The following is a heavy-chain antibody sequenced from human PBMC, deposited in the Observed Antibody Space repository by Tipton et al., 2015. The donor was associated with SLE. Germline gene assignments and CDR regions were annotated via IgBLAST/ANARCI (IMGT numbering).Heavy chain of an antibody. D-gene: IGHD6-13*01. J-gene: IGHJ6*03. CDR1: GGSISSGSYY. CDR2: IYTSGST. CDR3: ARDFRAVAGRFFYYYMDV. Sequence: TLSLTCTVSGGSISSGSYYWSWIRQPAGKGLEWIGRIYTSGSTNYNPSVTSRVTIALDTSKNEFSLEMTSVTTADTGVYYCARDFRAVAGRFFYYYMDVWGKGTTVTV. V-gene: IGHV4-61*02.